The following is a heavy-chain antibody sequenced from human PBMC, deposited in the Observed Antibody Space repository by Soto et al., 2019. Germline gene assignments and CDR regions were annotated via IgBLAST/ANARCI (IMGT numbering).Heavy chain of an antibody. Sequence: EVQLVESGGGLVQPGGSLRLSCAASGFSFSSYWMTWVRQAPGKGLEWVANIKQDAREEYYVASVKGRFTISRDNGKNLLYLQMDSLTADDTAVYYCAGDGVRNGAYNGWLDPWGQGTLVTVSS. CDR1: GFSFSSYW. J-gene: IGHJ5*02. CDR2: IKQDAREE. D-gene: IGHD3-16*01. V-gene: IGHV3-7*03. CDR3: AGDGVRNGAYNGWLDP.